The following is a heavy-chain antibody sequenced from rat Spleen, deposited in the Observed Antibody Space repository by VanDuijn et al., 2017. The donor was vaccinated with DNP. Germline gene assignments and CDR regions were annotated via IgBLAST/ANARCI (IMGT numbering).Heavy chain of an antibody. CDR1: GYSISSNY. CDR3: ARAGYNTDYYHLGAY. V-gene: IGHV3-1*01. Sequence: EVQLQESGPGLVKPSQSLSLTCSVTGYSISSNYWGWVRKFPGNKMEWMGYISYSGNTSYNPSLKSRISITRDTSKNQFFLRLNSVTTEDTATYYCARAGYNTDYYHLGAYWGQGTLVTVSS. D-gene: IGHD1-6*01. CDR2: ISYSGNT. J-gene: IGHJ3*01.